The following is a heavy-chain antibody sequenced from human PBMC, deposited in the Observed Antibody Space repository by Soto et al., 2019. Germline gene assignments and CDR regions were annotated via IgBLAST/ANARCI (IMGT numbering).Heavy chain of an antibody. CDR1: GFTFSRHG. CDR2: ILNDASGH. Sequence: QVQLVESGGGVVQPGTSLRLSCAASGFTFSRHGMHWVRQTPGKGLEWLAVILNDASGHWYADSVKGRFTISRDNFENPLYLQMNGLRLEDTAMYYCARVDDYPDNGFDYWGQGTLVTVSS. D-gene: IGHD4-17*01. J-gene: IGHJ4*02. V-gene: IGHV3-33*01. CDR3: ARVDDYPDNGFDY.